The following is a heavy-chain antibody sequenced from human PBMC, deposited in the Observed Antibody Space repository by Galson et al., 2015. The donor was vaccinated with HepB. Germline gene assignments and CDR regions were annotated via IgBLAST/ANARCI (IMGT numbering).Heavy chain of an antibody. J-gene: IGHJ4*02. Sequence: LRLSCAASGFTFSSHWMSWVRQAPGKGLEWVANIKQDGSERYYVDSVKGRFTISRDNAKNSLYLQMNSLRVEDTAVYYCAHAPNLYYFDNWDQGTLVTASS. CDR2: IKQDGSER. CDR1: GFTFSSHW. V-gene: IGHV3-7*03. CDR3: AHAPNLYYFDN. D-gene: IGHD2-2*01.